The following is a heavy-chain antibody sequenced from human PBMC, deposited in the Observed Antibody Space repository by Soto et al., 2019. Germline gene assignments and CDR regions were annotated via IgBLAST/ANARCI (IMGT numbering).Heavy chain of an antibody. CDR1: GFTFSSYW. Sequence: EVQLVESGGGLVQPGGSLRLSCAASGFTFSSYWLSWVRQAPGKGLEWVANIKQDGSEKYYVDSVKGRFTISRDNAKNSLYLQMNSLRAEDTAVYYCARDYYDDFGHFDLWGRGTLVTVSS. CDR3: ARDYYDDFGHFDL. CDR2: IKQDGSEK. V-gene: IGHV3-7*01. J-gene: IGHJ2*01. D-gene: IGHD3-3*01.